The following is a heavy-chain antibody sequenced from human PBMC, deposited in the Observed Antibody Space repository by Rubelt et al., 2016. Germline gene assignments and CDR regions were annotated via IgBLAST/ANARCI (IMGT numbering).Heavy chain of an antibody. CDR1: GFSFSDYA. CDR3: AKDLIVGAPYDASDI. CDR2: ISYNGGDK. V-gene: IGHV3-30*04. Sequence: QVQLVESGGGVVQPGRSLRLSCAASGFSFSDYALHWVRQAPGKGLEWVAVISYNGGDKYYADSVKGRFTISRDNSKNTLHLQMNSLRAEDTAIYYCAKDLIVGAPYDASDIWGRGTMVTVSS. J-gene: IGHJ3*02. D-gene: IGHD1-26*01.